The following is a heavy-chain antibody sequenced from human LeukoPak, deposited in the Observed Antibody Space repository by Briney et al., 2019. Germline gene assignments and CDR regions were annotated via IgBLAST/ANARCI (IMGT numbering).Heavy chain of an antibody. J-gene: IGHJ4*02. Sequence: GGSLRLSCAASGFTLSTYWMSWVRQAPGKGLEWLANIKQDGSEKYYVDSVKGRFTISRDNVENSLDLQMNSLRVEDTAVYYCTKDRYSYAFEYSDSWGQGTLVTVSS. CDR2: IKQDGSEK. V-gene: IGHV3-7*01. CDR1: GFTLSTYW. CDR3: TKDRYSYAFEYSDS. D-gene: IGHD5-18*01.